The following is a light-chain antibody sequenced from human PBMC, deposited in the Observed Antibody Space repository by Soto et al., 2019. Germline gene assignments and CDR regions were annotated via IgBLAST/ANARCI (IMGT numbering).Light chain of an antibody. CDR2: AVS. J-gene: IGKJ5*01. CDR1: QDINKF. Sequence: DIQMTQSPSSLSASVGDTVTITCQASQDINKFLNWYQQKPGKAPKLLIYAVSNLETGVPSRFSGSASETHFTLTINSLQPEDIATYYCQQYDNYDITFGQGTRLDIK. V-gene: IGKV1-33*01. CDR3: QQYDNYDIT.